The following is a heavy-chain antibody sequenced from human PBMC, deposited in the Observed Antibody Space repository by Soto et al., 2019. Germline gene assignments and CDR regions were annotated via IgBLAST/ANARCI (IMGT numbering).Heavy chain of an antibody. J-gene: IGHJ4*02. CDR3: AKPTCGGDCYRLDY. D-gene: IGHD2-21*02. CDR1: GFTFSSYA. CDR2: ISGSGGST. V-gene: IGHV3-23*01. Sequence: GGSLRLSCAVSGFTFSSYAMSWVRQAPGKGPEWVSAISGSGGSTYYADSVKVRFTISRDNSKNTLYLQMNSLRAEDTAVYYCAKPTCGGDCYRLDYWGQGPLVTASS.